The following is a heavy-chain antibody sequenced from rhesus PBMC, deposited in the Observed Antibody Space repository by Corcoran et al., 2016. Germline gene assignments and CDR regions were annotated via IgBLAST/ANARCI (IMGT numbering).Heavy chain of an antibody. D-gene: IGHD6S26*01. J-gene: IGHJ4*01. CDR3: AREGYSSGWSPYYFDY. Sequence: QVQLQESGPGVVKPSETLSLTCAVSGGSISDSYRWSWIRQPPGKGLEWISDIIVCSTSTNYNPSLNSRVTISRDTSRNQFSLKLSSVAAADTAVYYCAREGYSSGWSPYYFDYWGQGVLVTVSS. CDR2: IIVCSTST. CDR1: GGSISDSYR. V-gene: IGHV4S10*01.